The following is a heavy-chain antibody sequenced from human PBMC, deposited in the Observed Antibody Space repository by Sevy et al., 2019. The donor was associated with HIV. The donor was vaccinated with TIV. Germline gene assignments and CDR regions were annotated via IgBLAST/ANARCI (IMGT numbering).Heavy chain of an antibody. D-gene: IGHD6-6*01. V-gene: IGHV3-9*01. CDR1: GFTFDDYA. CDR3: ARDGEHIAPLTASWFDP. J-gene: IGHJ5*02. Sequence: GGSLRLSCEASGFTFDDYAMHWVRLVPGKGLEWVSGISWNSASLGYADSVKGRFTISRDNAKNSLYLEVTSLRVEDTAFYYCARDGEHIAPLTASWFDPWGQGTLVTVSS. CDR2: ISWNSASL.